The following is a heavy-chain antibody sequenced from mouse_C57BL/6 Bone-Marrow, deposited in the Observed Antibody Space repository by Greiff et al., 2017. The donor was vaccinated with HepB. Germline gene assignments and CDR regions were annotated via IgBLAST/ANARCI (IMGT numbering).Heavy chain of an antibody. CDR2: IYPGGGYT. J-gene: IGHJ2*01. CDR3: ARVGLYYFDY. V-gene: IGHV1-63*01. CDR1: GYTFTNYW. Sequence: QVQLKESGAELVRPGTSVKMSCKASGYTFTNYWIGWAKQRPGHGLEWIGDIYPGGGYTNYNEKFKGKATLTADKSSSTAYMQFSSLTSEDSAIYYCARVGLYYFDYWGQGTTLTVSS.